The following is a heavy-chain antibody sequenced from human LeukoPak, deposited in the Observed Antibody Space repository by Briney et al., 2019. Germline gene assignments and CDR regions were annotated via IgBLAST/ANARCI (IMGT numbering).Heavy chain of an antibody. V-gene: IGHV3-21*01. D-gene: IGHD2-2*01. J-gene: IGHJ4*02. CDR1: GFTFSSYS. Sequence: GGSLRLSCAASGFTFSSYSMNWVRQAPGKGLEWVSSISSSSSYIYYADSVKGRFTISRDNAKNSLYLQMNSLRAEDTAVYYCARDIETFCSSTSCYVYWGQGTLVTVSS. CDR3: ARDIETFCSSTSCYVY. CDR2: ISSSSSYI.